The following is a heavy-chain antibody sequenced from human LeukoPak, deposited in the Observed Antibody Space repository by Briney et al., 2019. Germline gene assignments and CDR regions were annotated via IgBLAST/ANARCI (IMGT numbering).Heavy chain of an antibody. D-gene: IGHD3-10*01. J-gene: IGHJ5*02. CDR2: IYYSGST. Sequence: PSETLSLTCTVSGDSMSSSHYCWGWIRQPPGKGLEWIGSIYYSGSTYYNPSLKGRVTMSVDTSKNQSSLKLSSVTAADTAVYYCARESFSSGSYVFYEFKNWFDPWGQGTLVTVSS. V-gene: IGHV4-39*07. CDR3: ARESFSSGSYVFYEFKNWFDP. CDR1: GDSMSSSHYC.